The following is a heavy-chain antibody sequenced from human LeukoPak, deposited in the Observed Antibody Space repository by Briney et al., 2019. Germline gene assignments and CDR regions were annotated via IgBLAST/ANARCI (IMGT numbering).Heavy chain of an antibody. CDR2: ISSRSSTI. CDR1: GFTFSSYS. D-gene: IGHD3-10*01. V-gene: IGHV3-48*04. J-gene: IGHJ4*02. CDR3: TRAVLLWFGELLRGDLYFDY. Sequence: GGSLRLSCAASGFTFSSYSMNWVRQAPGKGLEWVSYISSRSSTIYYADSVKGRFTISRDNAKNSLYLQMNSLKTEDTAVYYCTRAVLLWFGELLRGDLYFDYWGQGTLVTVSS.